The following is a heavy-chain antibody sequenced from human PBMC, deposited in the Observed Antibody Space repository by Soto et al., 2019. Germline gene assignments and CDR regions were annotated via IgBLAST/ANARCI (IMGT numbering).Heavy chain of an antibody. D-gene: IGHD2-21*02. CDR3: AKVGDGKPLLQPNWFDP. CDR1: GFTFSSYA. Sequence: GGSLRLSCAASGFTFSSYAMSWVRQAPGKGLEWVSAISGSGGSTYYADSVKGRFTISRDNSKNTLYLQMNSLRAEDTAVYYCAKVGDGKPLLQPNWFDPWGQGTLVTVSS. J-gene: IGHJ5*02. CDR2: ISGSGGST. V-gene: IGHV3-23*01.